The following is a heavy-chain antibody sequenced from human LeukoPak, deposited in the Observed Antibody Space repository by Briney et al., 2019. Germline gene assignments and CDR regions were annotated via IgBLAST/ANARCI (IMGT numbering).Heavy chain of an antibody. CDR2: IKEDGSEK. V-gene: IGHV3-7*05. CDR3: ARRFYYSFDY. Sequence: TGGSLRLSCAASGFTFSSYSMSWVRQAPGKGLEWVASIKEDGSEKNSVDSVKGRFTISRDNAKNSLYLQMNSLRAEDTAVYYCARRFYYSFDYWGQGTLVTVSS. CDR1: GFTFSSYS. J-gene: IGHJ4*02. D-gene: IGHD3-10*01.